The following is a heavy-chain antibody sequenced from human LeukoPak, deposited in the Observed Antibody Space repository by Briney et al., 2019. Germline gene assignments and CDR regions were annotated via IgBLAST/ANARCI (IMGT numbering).Heavy chain of an antibody. J-gene: IGHJ4*02. Sequence: PGGSLRLSCAASGFTFSSYAMSWVRQAPGKGLEWVSAISGSGGSTYYADPVNGRFTISRDNSKNTWYLQMHSLRAEDTAVYDCAKDRGYDSSGLDYWGQGTLVTVSS. D-gene: IGHD3-22*01. CDR3: AKDRGYDSSGLDY. CDR2: ISGSGGST. V-gene: IGHV3-23*01. CDR1: GFTFSSYA.